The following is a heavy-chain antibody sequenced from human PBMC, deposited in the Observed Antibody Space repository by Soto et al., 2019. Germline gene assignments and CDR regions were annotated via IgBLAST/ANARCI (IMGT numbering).Heavy chain of an antibody. Sequence: SETLSLTCAVYGGSFSGYYWSWIRQPPGKGLEWIGEINHSGSTNYNPSLKSRVTISVDTSKNQFSLKLSSVTAADTAVYYCASLTGVQDAFDIWGQGTMVTVSS. CDR3: ASLTGVQDAFDI. V-gene: IGHV4-34*01. CDR2: INHSGST. J-gene: IGHJ3*02. CDR1: GGSFSGYY. D-gene: IGHD7-27*01.